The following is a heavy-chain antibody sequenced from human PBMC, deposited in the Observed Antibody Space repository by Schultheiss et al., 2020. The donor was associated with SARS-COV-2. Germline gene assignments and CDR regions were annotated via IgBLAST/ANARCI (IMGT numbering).Heavy chain of an antibody. J-gene: IGHJ3*02. D-gene: IGHD6-13*01. CDR1: GGSISSYY. V-gene: IGHV4-59*12. CDR2: IYHSGST. CDR3: AGAAAGRKGAFDI. Sequence: SQTLSLTCTVSGGSISSYYWSWIRQPPGKGLEWIGYIYHSGSTYYNPSLKSRVTISVDTSKNQFSLKLSSVTAADTAVYYCAGAAAGRKGAFDIWGQGTMVTVSS.